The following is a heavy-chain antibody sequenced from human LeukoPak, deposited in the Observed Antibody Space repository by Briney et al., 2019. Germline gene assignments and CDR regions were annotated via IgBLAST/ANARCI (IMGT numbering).Heavy chain of an antibody. V-gene: IGHV3-7*04. CDR2: IKPDGSEK. CDR1: GFTFRNYW. J-gene: IGHJ4*02. Sequence: GGSLRLSCAASGFTFRNYWMNWVRQAPGKGLEWVANIKPDGSEKRYVDSVKGRFTTSRDNAKNSLYLRMNSLRAEDTAVYYCARVVGTDEGADYWGQGTLVTVSS. CDR3: ARVVGTDEGADY. D-gene: IGHD1-7*01.